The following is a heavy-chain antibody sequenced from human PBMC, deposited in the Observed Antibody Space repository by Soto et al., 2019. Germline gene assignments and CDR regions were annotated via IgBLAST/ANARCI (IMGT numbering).Heavy chain of an antibody. CDR3: ARGVASPIVLVPSAMGEWRVATNYYLDY. J-gene: IGHJ4*02. D-gene: IGHD2-2*01. CDR1: DDCRTRRAYY. V-gene: IGHV4-30-4*01. Sequence: SLTRRVSDDCRTRRAYYRNWKRQPPGKGLEWIGYIYYSGRTYYNTSLKYRVTISVDTSKNQFSLKLSSETAADTAVWYWARGVASPIVLVPSAMGEWRVATNYYLDYWVQGTLVTVSP. CDR2: IYYSGRT.